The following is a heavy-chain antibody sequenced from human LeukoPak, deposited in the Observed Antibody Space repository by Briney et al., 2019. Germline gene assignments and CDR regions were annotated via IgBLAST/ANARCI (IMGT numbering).Heavy chain of an antibody. Sequence: GASVKVSCKASGGTFSSYAISWVRQAPGQGLEWMGWISAYNGNTNYAQKLQGRVTMTTDTSTSTAYMELRSLRSDDTAVYYCARSPRGVPKTRGYFDYWGQGTLVTVSS. V-gene: IGHV1-18*01. J-gene: IGHJ4*02. CDR1: GGTFSSYA. CDR3: ARSPRGVPKTRGYFDY. CDR2: ISAYNGNT. D-gene: IGHD2-8*01.